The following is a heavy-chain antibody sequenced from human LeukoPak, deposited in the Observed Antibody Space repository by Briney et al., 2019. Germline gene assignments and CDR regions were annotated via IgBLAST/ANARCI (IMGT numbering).Heavy chain of an antibody. V-gene: IGHV3-30*18. CDR3: AKDRGSLYGDYGFDY. CDR2: ISYDGSNK. CDR1: GFTFSSYG. J-gene: IGHJ4*02. D-gene: IGHD4-17*01. Sequence: GGSLRLSCAAPGFTFSSYGMHWVRQAPGKGLEWVAVISYDGSNKYYADSVKGRFTISRDNSKNTLYLQMNSLRAEDTAVYYCAKDRGSLYGDYGFDYWGQGTLVTVSS.